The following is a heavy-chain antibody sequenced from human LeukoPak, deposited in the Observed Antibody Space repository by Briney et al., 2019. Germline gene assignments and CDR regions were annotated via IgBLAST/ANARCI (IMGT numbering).Heavy chain of an antibody. Sequence: SVKVSCKASGGTFSSYTISWVRQAPGQGLEWMGRIIPILGIANYAQKFQGRVILTADKSTSTAYMELTSLGSEDTAVYYCAMLGVIPDWGQGTLITVSS. D-gene: IGHD3-10*02. CDR3: AMLGVIPD. CDR1: GGTFSSYT. CDR2: IIPILGIA. J-gene: IGHJ1*01. V-gene: IGHV1-69*02.